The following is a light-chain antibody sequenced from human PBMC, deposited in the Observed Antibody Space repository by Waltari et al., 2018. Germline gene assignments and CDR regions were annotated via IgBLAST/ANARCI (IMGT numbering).Light chain of an antibody. CDR2: GAS. J-gene: IGKJ3*01. V-gene: IGKV3-15*01. CDR1: QIVTSN. Sequence: IVMTQSPATLSVSPGERPTLACRASQIVTSNLAWYQQKPGQAPRPRIYGASTRATGIPARFSGSGSGTEFTLTISSLQSEDFAVYYCQQYNNWPRTFGPGTKVDIK. CDR3: QQYNNWPRT.